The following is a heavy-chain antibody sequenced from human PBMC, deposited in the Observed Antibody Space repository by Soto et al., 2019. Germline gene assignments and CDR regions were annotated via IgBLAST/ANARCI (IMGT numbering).Heavy chain of an antibody. J-gene: IGHJ4*02. CDR3: ARGHYDFWSGYFATIDY. Sequence: QVQLQESGPGLVKPSETLSLTCTVSGGSISNYYWSWIRQPPGKGLEWIGYIHYSGSTKYNPSLKSRVTIAADTSKNHFSLKLSSVTAADTAVYYCARGHYDFWSGYFATIDYWGQGTLVTVS. CDR1: GGSISNYY. CDR2: IHYSGST. V-gene: IGHV4-59*08. D-gene: IGHD3-3*01.